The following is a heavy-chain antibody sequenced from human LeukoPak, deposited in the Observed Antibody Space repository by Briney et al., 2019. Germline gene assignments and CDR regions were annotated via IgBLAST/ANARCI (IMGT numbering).Heavy chain of an antibody. D-gene: IGHD3-22*01. CDR1: GFTFSNAW. J-gene: IGHJ4*02. CDR3: ARLDSSGPFDY. V-gene: IGHV3-21*01. Sequence: GGSLRLSCAASGFTFSNAWMSWVRQAPGKGLEWVSSISSSSSYIYYADSVKGRFTISRDNAKNSLYLQMNSLRAEDTAVYYCARLDSSGPFDYWGQGTLVTVSS. CDR2: ISSSSSYI.